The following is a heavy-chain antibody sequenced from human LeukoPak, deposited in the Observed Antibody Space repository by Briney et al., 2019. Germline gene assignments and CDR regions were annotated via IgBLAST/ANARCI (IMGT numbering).Heavy chain of an antibody. CDR3: ARDMGFGDLMGY. V-gene: IGHV3-53*01. J-gene: IGHJ4*02. CDR1: GFSVSSIY. CDR2: IYSGGST. D-gene: IGHD3-10*01. Sequence: PGGSLRLSCAASGFSVSSIYMSWARQAPGKGLEWVSVIYSGGSTYYADSVRGRFTISRDNSKNTLYLQMNSLRVEDTAVYYCARDMGFGDLMGYWGQGTLVTVSS.